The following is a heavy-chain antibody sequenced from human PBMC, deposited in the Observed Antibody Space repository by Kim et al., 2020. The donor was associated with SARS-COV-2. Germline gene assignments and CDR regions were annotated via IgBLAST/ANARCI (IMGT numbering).Heavy chain of an antibody. CDR2: IYYSGST. Sequence: SETLSLTCTVSGGSISSYYWSWIRQPPGKGLEWIGYIYYSGSTNYNPSLKSRVTISVDTSKNQFSLKLSSVTAADTAVYYCARYCSGGSCYGTFDIWGQGTMVTVSS. CDR3: ARYCSGGSCYGTFDI. J-gene: IGHJ3*02. V-gene: IGHV4-59*13. D-gene: IGHD2-15*01. CDR1: GGSISSYY.